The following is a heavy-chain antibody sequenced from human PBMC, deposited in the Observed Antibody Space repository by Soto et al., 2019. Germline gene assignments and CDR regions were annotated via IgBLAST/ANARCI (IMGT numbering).Heavy chain of an antibody. CDR3: ATSTGTTWFPDY. D-gene: IGHD1-7*01. CDR1: GYTLTELS. Sequence: ASVKVSCKVSGYTLTELSMHWVRQAPGKGLEWMGGFDPEDGETIYAQKFQGRVTMTEDTSTDTAYMELSSLRSEDTAVYYCATSTGTTWFPDYWGQGTMVTVYS. V-gene: IGHV1-24*01. CDR2: FDPEDGET. J-gene: IGHJ4*02.